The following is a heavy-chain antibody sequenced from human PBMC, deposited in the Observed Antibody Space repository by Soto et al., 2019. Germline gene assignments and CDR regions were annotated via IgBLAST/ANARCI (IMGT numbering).Heavy chain of an antibody. CDR2: IIPIFGTA. J-gene: IGHJ6*02. D-gene: IGHD5-18*01. V-gene: IGHV1-69*13. CDR1: GGTFSSYA. Sequence: ASVNVSCKASGGTFSSYAISWVRQAPGQGLEWMGGIIPIFGTANYAQKFQGRVTITADGSTSIAYMELSSLRSEDTAVYYCARAIDTAMVEDYYYYGMDVWGQGTTVTVSS. CDR3: ARAIDTAMVEDYYYYGMDV.